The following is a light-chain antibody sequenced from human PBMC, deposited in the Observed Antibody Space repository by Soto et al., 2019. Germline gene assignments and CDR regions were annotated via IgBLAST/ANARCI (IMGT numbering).Light chain of an antibody. CDR3: QQYFEWPPMT. J-gene: IGKJ1*01. CDR1: QSGSSN. CDR2: GAS. Sequence: EIVMTQSPANISQSPCERATLSFSASQSGSSNLARYQQKPGQAPRLLIYGASTRAAGISDRFRGSGSGTEFTLSISSLRSEDSAIYYCQQYFEWPPMTFGQGTKVDIK. V-gene: IGKV3-15*01.